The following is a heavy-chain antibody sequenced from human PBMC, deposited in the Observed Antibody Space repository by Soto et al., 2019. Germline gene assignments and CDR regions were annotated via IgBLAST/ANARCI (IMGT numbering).Heavy chain of an antibody. CDR2: ISSSSSYI. J-gene: IGHJ4*02. CDR1: GFTFSSYS. V-gene: IGHV3-21*01. CDR3: AKVEYSYGYSFDY. D-gene: IGHD5-18*01. Sequence: PGGSLRLSCAASGFTFSSYSMNWVRQAPGKRLEWVSSISSSSSYIYYADSVKGRFTISRDNAKNSLYLQMNSLRAEDTAVYYCAKVEYSYGYSFDYWGQGTLVSVSS.